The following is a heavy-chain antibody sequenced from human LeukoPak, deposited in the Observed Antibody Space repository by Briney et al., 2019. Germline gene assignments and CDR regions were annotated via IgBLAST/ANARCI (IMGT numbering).Heavy chain of an antibody. CDR3: ARDVAVAGHRALDI. CDR2: ISSSSSYT. J-gene: IGHJ3*02. V-gene: IGHV3-11*05. CDR1: GFTFSDYY. D-gene: IGHD6-19*01. Sequence: GGSLRLSCAASGFTFSDYYMSWIRQAPGKGLEWVSYISSSSSYTNYADSVKGRFTISRDNAKNSLYLQMNSLRAEDTAVYYCARDVAVAGHRALDIWGQGTMVTVSS.